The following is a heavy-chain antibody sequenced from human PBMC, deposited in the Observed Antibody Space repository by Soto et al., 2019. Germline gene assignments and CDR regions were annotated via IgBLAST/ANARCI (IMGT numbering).Heavy chain of an antibody. CDR1: GGAFNNYV. CDR3: ARDDWSYYHYYYAMDI. Sequence: QVQLVQSGAEMKTPGSSVNVSCTLSGGAFNNYVISWVRQAPGQGLEWVGSIVPIYRSSLVAQKFQGRVTLSADETTNTVYMKMSSLRTDATAIYYCARDDWSYYHYYYAMDIWGQGTAVTVSS. J-gene: IGHJ6*02. CDR2: IVPIYRSS. D-gene: IGHD1-26*01. V-gene: IGHV1-69*18.